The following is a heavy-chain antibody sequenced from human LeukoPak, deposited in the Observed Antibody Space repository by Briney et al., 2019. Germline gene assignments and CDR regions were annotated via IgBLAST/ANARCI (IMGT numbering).Heavy chain of an antibody. CDR3: ARVSYYFDSSGPLLRFFDY. Sequence: PSETLSLTCTVSGGSISSYYWSWIRQPPGKGLEWIGYIYYSGSTNYNPSLKSRVTISVDTSKNQFSLKLSSVTAADTAVYYCARVSYYFDSSGPLLRFFDYWGQGTLVTVSA. V-gene: IGHV4-59*08. CDR2: IYYSGST. D-gene: IGHD3-22*01. J-gene: IGHJ4*02. CDR1: GGSISSYY.